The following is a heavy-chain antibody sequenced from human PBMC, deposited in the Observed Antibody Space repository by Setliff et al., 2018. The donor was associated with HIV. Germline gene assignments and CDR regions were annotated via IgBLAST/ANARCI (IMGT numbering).Heavy chain of an antibody. CDR2: IIPNSCGT. Sequence: ASVKVSCKASGYTFTGYYVHWVRQAHGQGLEWMGRIIPNSCGTNYAQKFQGRVTMTRDTSISTAYMELTRLRSDDTAVYYCATKLYWTNGVCLDAFDIWGQGTMVTVSS. CDR1: GYTFTGYY. V-gene: IGHV1-2*06. D-gene: IGHD2-8*01. J-gene: IGHJ3*02. CDR3: ATKLYWTNGVCLDAFDI.